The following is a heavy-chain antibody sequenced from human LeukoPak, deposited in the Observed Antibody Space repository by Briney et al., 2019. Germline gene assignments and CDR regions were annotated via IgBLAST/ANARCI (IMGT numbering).Heavy chain of an antibody. J-gene: IGHJ4*02. Sequence: TGGSLRLSCAASGFTFSSYAMHWVRQAPGKGLEYVSAISSNGGSTYYANSVKGRFTISRDNSKNTLYLQMGSLRAEDMAVYYCARGPHLWFGELLPFDYWGQGTLVTVS. CDR3: ARGPHLWFGELLPFDY. CDR2: ISSNGGST. D-gene: IGHD3-10*01. CDR1: GFTFSSYA. V-gene: IGHV3-64*01.